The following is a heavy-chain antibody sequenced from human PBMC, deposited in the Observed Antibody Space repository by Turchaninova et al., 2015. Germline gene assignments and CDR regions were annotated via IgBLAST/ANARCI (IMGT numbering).Heavy chain of an antibody. J-gene: IGHJ4*02. V-gene: IGHV3-30*18. D-gene: IGHD3-9*01. CDR3: AKDWAYPLTGIQDY. CDR2: ISYDGSKK. CDR1: IFTFSSYG. Sequence: QVQLVESGGGVVQPGRSLRVSCAASIFTFSSYGMHWVRQAPGKGLEWVAVISYDGSKKYYADSVNGRFTISRDNSKNTLYLQMNNLRPEDTAVYYCAKDWAYPLTGIQDYWGQGTLVTVSS.